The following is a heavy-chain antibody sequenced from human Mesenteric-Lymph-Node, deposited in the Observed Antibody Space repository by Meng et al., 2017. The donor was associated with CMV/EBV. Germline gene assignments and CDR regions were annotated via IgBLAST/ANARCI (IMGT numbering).Heavy chain of an antibody. CDR2: IRYDGSNK. V-gene: IGHV3-30*02. Sequence: GGSLRLSCAASGFTFSSYGMHWVRQAPGKGLEWVAFIRYDGSNKYYADSVKGRFTISRDNSKNTLYLQMSSLRSEDTAVFYCARDRGGYFDYWGQGALVTVSS. CDR3: ARDRGGYFDY. J-gene: IGHJ4*02. D-gene: IGHD2-15*01. CDR1: GFTFSSYG.